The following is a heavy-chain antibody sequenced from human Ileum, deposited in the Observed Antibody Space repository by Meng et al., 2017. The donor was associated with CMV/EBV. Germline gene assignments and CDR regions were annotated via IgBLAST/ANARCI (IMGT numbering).Heavy chain of an antibody. CDR1: GFTFDDYG. CDR3: ARYSSSWYGMDV. Sequence: GESLKISCEASGFTFDDYGMSWVRQAPGKGLEWVSGINWNGGSTGYADSVKGRFTISRDNAKNSLYLQMNSLRAEDTALYYCARYSSSWYGMDVWGQGTTVTVSS. V-gene: IGHV3-20*04. CDR2: INWNGGST. D-gene: IGHD6-13*01. J-gene: IGHJ6*02.